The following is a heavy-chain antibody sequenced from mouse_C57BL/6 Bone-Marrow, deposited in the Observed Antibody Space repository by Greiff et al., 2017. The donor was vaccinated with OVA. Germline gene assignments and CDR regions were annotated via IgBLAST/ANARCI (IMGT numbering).Heavy chain of an antibody. Sequence: VKLQQSGPELVKPGASVKISCKASGYAFSSSWMNWVKQRPGKGLEWIGRIYPGDGDTNYNGKFKGKATLTADKSSSTAYMQLSSLTSEDSAVYFCALITTVVRNYWGQGTTLTVSS. CDR2: IYPGDGDT. CDR3: ALITTVVRNY. V-gene: IGHV1-82*01. J-gene: IGHJ2*01. CDR1: GYAFSSSW. D-gene: IGHD1-1*01.